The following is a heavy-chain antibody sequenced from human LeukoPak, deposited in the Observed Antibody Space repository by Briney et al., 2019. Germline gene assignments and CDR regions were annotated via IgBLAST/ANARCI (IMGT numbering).Heavy chain of an antibody. CDR2: TYLRSSWIY. CDR1: GDSVSSKSAA. Sequence: SQTLSLTCAISGDSVSSKSAAWNWIRQSPSRGLEWLGRTYLRSSWIYEYALSVRSRINLSPDTSKNQFSLKLSSVTAADTAVYYCASGGAVARARGAFDYWGQGTLVTVSS. J-gene: IGHJ4*02. V-gene: IGHV6-1*01. D-gene: IGHD6-19*01. CDR3: ASGGAVARARGAFDY.